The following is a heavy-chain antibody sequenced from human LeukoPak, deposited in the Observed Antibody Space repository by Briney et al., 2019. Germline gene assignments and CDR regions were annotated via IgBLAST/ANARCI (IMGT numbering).Heavy chain of an antibody. J-gene: IGHJ4*02. V-gene: IGHV3-64D*09. CDR2: ISSNGGST. D-gene: IGHD6-19*01. Sequence: PGGSLRLSCAASGFTVRSNYMSWVRQAPGKGLEYVSGISSNGGSTYYADSVKGRFTISRDNSKNTLYLQMSSLRAEDTAVYYCVKITSSSGGDYWGQGTLVTVSS. CDR1: GFTVRSNY. CDR3: VKITSSSGGDY.